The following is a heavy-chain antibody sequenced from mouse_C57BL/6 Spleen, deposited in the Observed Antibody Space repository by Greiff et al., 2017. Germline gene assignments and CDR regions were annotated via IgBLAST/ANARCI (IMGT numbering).Heavy chain of an antibody. J-gene: IGHJ2*01. D-gene: IGHD1-2*01. CDR2: IDPETGGT. V-gene: IGHV1-15*01. CDR1: GYTFTDYE. Sequence: QVQLQQSGAELVRPGASVTLSCKASGYTFTDYEMHWVKQTPVHGLEWIGAIDPETGGTAYNQKFKGKDILTADKSSSTAYMELRSLTSEDSAVYYCARGGLLRPYFDYWGQGTTLTVSS. CDR3: ARGGLLRPYFDY.